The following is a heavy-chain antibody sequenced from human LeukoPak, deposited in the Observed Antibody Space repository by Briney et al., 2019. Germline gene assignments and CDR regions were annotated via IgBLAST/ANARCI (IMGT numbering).Heavy chain of an antibody. J-gene: IGHJ4*02. V-gene: IGHV4-59*12. Sequence: SETLSLTCTVSGGSFNTYYWSWIRQPPGKGLEWLGYIYYSGSTNYNPSLKSRVTISVDTSKNQFSLKLSSVTAADTAVYFCVTGGSSWNEYWGQGTLVTVSS. D-gene: IGHD6-13*01. CDR1: GGSFNTYY. CDR2: IYYSGST. CDR3: VTGGSSWNEY.